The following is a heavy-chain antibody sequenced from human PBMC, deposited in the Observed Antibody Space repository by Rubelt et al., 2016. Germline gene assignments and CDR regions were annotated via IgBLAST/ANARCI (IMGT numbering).Heavy chain of an antibody. D-gene: IGHD1-26*01. CDR1: GFTFSSYA. CDR2: LSGSGRTT. V-gene: IGHV3-48*03. Sequence: GGGLVQPGGSLRLSCAASGFTFSSYAMNWVRQTPGKGLEWVSGLSGSGRTTDYADSVRGRFTISRDNAKNSLYLQMNSLRVEDTAGYFCARRGIAGATPRYTYMDVWGKGTTVTVSS. CDR3: ARRGIAGATPRYTYMDV. J-gene: IGHJ6*03.